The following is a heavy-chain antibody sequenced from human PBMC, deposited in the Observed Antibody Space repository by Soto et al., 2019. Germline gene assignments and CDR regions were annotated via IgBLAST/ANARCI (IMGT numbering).Heavy chain of an antibody. V-gene: IGHV4-59*08. Sequence: QVQLQESGPGLVKPSETLSLSCTVSGGSISSYYWRWIRQPPGKGLEWIGYIHYSGSTKHNPSLKSPVTISVDTSKNQCSLKLRSVTAADTAVYYCARRWGRTFDYWGQGTLVTVSS. CDR1: GGSISSYY. CDR3: ARRWGRTFDY. D-gene: IGHD1-26*01. J-gene: IGHJ4*02. CDR2: IHYSGST.